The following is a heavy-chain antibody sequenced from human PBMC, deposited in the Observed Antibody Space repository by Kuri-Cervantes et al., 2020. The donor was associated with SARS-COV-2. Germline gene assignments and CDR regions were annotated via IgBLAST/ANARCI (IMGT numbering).Heavy chain of an antibody. Sequence: GESLKISCSASGFTFSSYAMHWVRQAPGKGLEYVSAISSNGGSTYYADSVKGRFTISRDNSKNTLYLQMSSLRAEDTAVYYCANLGWGAAPPEYWGQGTLVTVSS. D-gene: IGHD6-6*01. CDR1: GFTFSSYA. V-gene: IGHV3-64D*06. CDR3: ANLGWGAAPPEY. J-gene: IGHJ4*02. CDR2: ISSNGGST.